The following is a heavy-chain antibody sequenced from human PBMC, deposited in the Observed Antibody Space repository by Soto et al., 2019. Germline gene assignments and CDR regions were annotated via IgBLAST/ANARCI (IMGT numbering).Heavy chain of an antibody. Sequence: ASVKVSCKASGYTFTSYAMHWVLQAPGQRLEWMGWINAGNGNTKYSQKFQGRVTITRDTSASTAYMELSSLRSEDTAVYYCARDRSSGWPDFDYWGQGTLVTVSS. J-gene: IGHJ4*02. D-gene: IGHD6-19*01. CDR3: ARDRSSGWPDFDY. CDR2: INAGNGNT. CDR1: GYTFTSYA. V-gene: IGHV1-3*01.